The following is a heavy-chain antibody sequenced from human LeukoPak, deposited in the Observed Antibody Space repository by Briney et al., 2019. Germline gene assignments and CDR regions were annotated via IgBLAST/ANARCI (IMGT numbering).Heavy chain of an antibody. D-gene: IGHD4-11*01. CDR2: ISYDGSNK. CDR3: ARSYSNYVRY. CDR1: GFTFSSYA. J-gene: IGHJ4*02. Sequence: SGGSLRLSCAASGFTFSSYAMHWVRQAPGKGLEWVAVISYDGSNKYYADSVKGRFTISRDNSKNTVFLHLSGLRVEDTAVYYCARSYSNYVRYWGQGTLVTVSS. V-gene: IGHV3-30*14.